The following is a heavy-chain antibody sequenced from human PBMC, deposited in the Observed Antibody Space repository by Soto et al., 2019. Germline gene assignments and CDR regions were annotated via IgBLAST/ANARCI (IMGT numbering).Heavy chain of an antibody. D-gene: IGHD2-2*01. Sequence: GGSLRLSCAASGFTFDDYTTHWVRQAPWKGLEWVSLISWDGGSTHYADSAKGRFTISRDNSKNSLYLQMNSLRTEDTALYYCAKDMVCSSTSCPDYYYYGMDVWXQGTTVTVSS. V-gene: IGHV3-43*01. J-gene: IGHJ6*02. CDR3: AKDMVCSSTSCPDYYYYGMDV. CDR2: ISWDGGST. CDR1: GFTFDDYT.